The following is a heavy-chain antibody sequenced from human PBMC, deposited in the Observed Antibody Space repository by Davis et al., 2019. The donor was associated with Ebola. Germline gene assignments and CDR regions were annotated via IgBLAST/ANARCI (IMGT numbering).Heavy chain of an antibody. CDR2: IYYSGST. CDR1: GGSISSSSYY. V-gene: IGHV4-39*01. Sequence: MPSETLSLTCTVSGGSISSSSYYWGWIRQPPGKGLEWIGSIYYSGSTYYNPSLKSRVTISVDTSKNQFSLKLSSVTAADTAVYYCAREVYYYDSSGYYFGWFDPWGQGTLVTVSS. D-gene: IGHD3-22*01. CDR3: AREVYYYDSSGYYFGWFDP. J-gene: IGHJ5*02.